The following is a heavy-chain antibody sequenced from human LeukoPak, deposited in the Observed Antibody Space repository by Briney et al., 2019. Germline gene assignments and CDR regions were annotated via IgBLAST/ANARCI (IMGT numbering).Heavy chain of an antibody. V-gene: IGHV4-4*07. J-gene: IGHJ4*02. Sequence: SQTLSLTCTVSGGSISSYYWSWIRQPAGKGLEWIGRIYTSGSTNYNPSLKSRVTISVDTSKNQFSLKLSSVTAADTAVYYCARGPLNEEIDYWGQGTLVTVSS. CDR1: GGSISSYY. CDR2: IYTSGST. D-gene: IGHD1-1*01. CDR3: ARGPLNEEIDY.